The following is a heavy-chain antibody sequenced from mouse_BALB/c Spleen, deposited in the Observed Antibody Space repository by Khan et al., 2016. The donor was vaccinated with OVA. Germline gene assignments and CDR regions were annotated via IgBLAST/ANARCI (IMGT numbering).Heavy chain of an antibody. CDR3: TRSGWAAFAY. J-gene: IGHJ3*01. CDR2: INPNNGVT. D-gene: IGHD1-1*02. Sequence: QVQLQQSGAELVKPGASVKLSCKASGYTFTSYYMYWVKQRPGQGLEWIGGINPNNGVTDFNEKFKSKATLTVDKSSSTAYMQLSSLTSEDSAVYYGTRSGWAAFAYWGQGTLVTVSA. CDR1: GYTFTSYY. V-gene: IGHV1S81*02.